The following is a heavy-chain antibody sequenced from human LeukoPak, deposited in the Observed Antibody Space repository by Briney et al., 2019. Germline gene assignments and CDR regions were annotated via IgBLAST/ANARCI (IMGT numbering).Heavy chain of an antibody. D-gene: IGHD6-13*01. CDR1: GFTFSSYW. CDR3: AREGLMGGIAAAGTDLVAYYFDY. Sequence: GGSLRLSCAACGFTFSSYWMSWVRQAPGKGLEWVANIKQGGSEKYYVDSVKGRVTISRHNAKNSLYLQMNSLRAEDTAVYYCAREGLMGGIAAAGTDLVAYYFDYWGQGTLVTVSS. CDR2: IKQGGSEK. V-gene: IGHV3-7*01. J-gene: IGHJ4*02.